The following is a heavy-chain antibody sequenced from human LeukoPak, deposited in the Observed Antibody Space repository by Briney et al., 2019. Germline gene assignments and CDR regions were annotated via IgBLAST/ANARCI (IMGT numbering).Heavy chain of an antibody. V-gene: IGHV4-38-2*02. CDR1: GYSISSGHY. D-gene: IGHD1-26*01. J-gene: IGHJ4*02. Sequence: SETLSLTCTVSGYSISSGHYWGWIRQPPGKGLEWIGRIHHSGRTHYNPSLKSRVTISVDTSKNQFSLKLSSVTAAGTAVYYCARGPPPPWDLLGGVGRVTFYFDYWGQGTLVTVSS. CDR3: ARGPPPPWDLLGGVGRVTFYFDY. CDR2: IHHSGRT.